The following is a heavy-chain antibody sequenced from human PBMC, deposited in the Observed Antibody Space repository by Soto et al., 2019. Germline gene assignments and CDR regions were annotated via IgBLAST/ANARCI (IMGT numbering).Heavy chain of an antibody. D-gene: IGHD3-16*01. CDR3: ASLNDYIWGHYYLDV. Sequence: EVQLVESGGGLVQPGGSLRLSCAASGFTFSSYSMNWVRQAPGKGLEWVSYISSSSSTIYYADSVKGRFTISRDNAKNSMYLQMNSLRAEDTAVYYCASLNDYIWGHYYLDVWGKGTTVTVSS. V-gene: IGHV3-48*01. CDR1: GFTFSSYS. CDR2: ISSSSSTI. J-gene: IGHJ6*03.